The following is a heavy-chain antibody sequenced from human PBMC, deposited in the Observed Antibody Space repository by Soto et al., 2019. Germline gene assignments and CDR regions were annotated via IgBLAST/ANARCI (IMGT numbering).Heavy chain of an antibody. J-gene: IGHJ4*02. CDR3: ARGGAYYYDSSGYFRDYFDY. V-gene: IGHV3-11*01. CDR1: GFTFSDYY. D-gene: IGHD3-22*01. Sequence: QVQLVESGGGLVKPGGSLRLSCAASGFTFSDYYMSWIRQAPGKGLEWVSYISSSGSTIYYADSVKGRFTIARDNAKNSLYLQMKSLRAEDTAVYYCARGGAYYYDSSGYFRDYFDYWGQGTLVTVSS. CDR2: ISSSGSTI.